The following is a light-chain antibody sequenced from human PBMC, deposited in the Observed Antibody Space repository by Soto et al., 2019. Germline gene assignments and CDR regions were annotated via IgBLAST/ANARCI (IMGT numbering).Light chain of an antibody. CDR1: QSVSSN. CDR2: GAS. J-gene: IGKJ5*01. Sequence: EIVMTQSPATLSVSPGERATLSCRASQSVSSNLAWYQQKPGQAPRHLIYGASTRATGIPARFSGSGSGTEFTLTISSLQSEDFAVYYCKKYHNWPPGAITFGQGTRLEIK. V-gene: IGKV3-15*01. CDR3: KKYHNWPPGAIT.